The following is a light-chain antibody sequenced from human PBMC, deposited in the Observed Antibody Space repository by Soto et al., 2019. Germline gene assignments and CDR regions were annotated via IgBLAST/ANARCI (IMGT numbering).Light chain of an antibody. CDR3: QQYDSYSWT. Sequence: DIQMTQLTSTLSASVGDRVPITCRASQSSSKWLAWYQQKPGKAPKLLIYDASSLQSGVPSRFSGSGSGTEFTLTITSLQPDDFATYSCQQYDSYSWTFGQGTKVDI. CDR2: DAS. CDR1: QSSSKW. J-gene: IGKJ1*01. V-gene: IGKV1-5*01.